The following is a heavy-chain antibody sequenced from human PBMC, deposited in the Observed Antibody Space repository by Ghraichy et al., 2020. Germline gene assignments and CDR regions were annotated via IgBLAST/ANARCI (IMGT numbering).Heavy chain of an antibody. V-gene: IGHV1-69*13. D-gene: IGHD3-22*01. CDR2: IIPIFGTA. CDR1: GGTFSSYA. J-gene: IGHJ6*02. CDR3: ARVFQARGGYSYYYGMDV. Sequence: SVKVSCKASGGTFSSYAISWVRQAPGQGLEWMGGIIPIFGTANYAQKFQGRVTITADESTSTAYMELSSLRSEDTAVYYCARVFQARGGYSYYYGMDVWGQVTTVTVSS.